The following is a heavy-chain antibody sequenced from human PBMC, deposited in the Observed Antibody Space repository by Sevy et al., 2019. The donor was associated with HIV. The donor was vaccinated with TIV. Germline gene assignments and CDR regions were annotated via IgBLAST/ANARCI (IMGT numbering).Heavy chain of an antibody. CDR1: GFTFSSYG. J-gene: IGHJ4*02. D-gene: IGHD3-22*01. CDR2: IWFDGSNE. CDR3: ARGPPNTAYYDSSGYYPAASLDY. Sequence: GGSLRLSCAASGFTFSSYGMHWVRQAPGKGLEWVAVIWFDGSNEYYADSVKGRFTISRDNSKNTLYLQMDSLRAEDTAVYYCARGPPNTAYYDSSGYYPAASLDYWGQGTLVTVSS. V-gene: IGHV3-33*01.